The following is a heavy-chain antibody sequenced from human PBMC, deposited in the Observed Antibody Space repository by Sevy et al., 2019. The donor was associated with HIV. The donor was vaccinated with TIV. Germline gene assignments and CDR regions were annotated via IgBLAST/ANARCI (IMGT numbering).Heavy chain of an antibody. CDR3: AKDFTGYNGMDV. CDR1: GITFSTSG. J-gene: IGHJ6*02. D-gene: IGHD5-18*01. CDR2: ISYHGREK. Sequence: GGSLRLSCVVSGITFSTSGMHWVRQAPGKGLEWVAVISYHGREKFYADSVKGESTISRDNSKNILYLQMISLRDEDTAEYYCAKDFTGYNGMDVWGQGTMVTVSS. V-gene: IGHV3-30*18.